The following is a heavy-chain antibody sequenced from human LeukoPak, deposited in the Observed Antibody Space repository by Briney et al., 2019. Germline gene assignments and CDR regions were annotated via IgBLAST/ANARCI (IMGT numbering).Heavy chain of an antibody. V-gene: IGHV1-2*02. D-gene: IGHD3-10*01. Sequence: ASVKVSCKASGYTLTGYYMHWVRQAPGQGLEWMGWINPNSGGTNYAQKFQGRVTMTRDTSISTAYMELSRLRSDDTAVYYCARDLYSRRMDYYGSGSFFAYWGQGTQVTVSS. CDR1: GYTLTGYY. J-gene: IGHJ4*02. CDR2: INPNSGGT. CDR3: ARDLYSRRMDYYGSGSFFAY.